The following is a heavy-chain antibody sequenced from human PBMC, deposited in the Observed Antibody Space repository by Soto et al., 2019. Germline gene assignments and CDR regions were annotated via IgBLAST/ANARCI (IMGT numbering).Heavy chain of an antibody. CDR1: GFTFSNAW. J-gene: IGHJ4*02. D-gene: IGHD3-10*01. V-gene: IGHV3-15*01. Sequence: EVQLVECGGGLVKPGGSLRLSCAASGFTFSNAWMTWVRQARGKGLEWIGRIKSKTDGGTTDYAAPVKGRFTISRDDSKNTMYLQMNSLKADDTAMYYCASDPEGTFDYWGQGTLVTVSS. CDR2: IKSKTDGGTT. CDR3: ASDPEGTFDY.